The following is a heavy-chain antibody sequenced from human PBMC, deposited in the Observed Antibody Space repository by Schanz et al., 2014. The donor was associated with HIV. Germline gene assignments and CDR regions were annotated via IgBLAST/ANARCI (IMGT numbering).Heavy chain of an antibody. CDR1: GYTFTSYV. D-gene: IGHD3-9*01. Sequence: QVQLVQSGAEVKKPGASVKVSCKASGYTFTSYVISWVRQAPGQGLEWMGWISAYNGNTNYAQKLQGRVTMTTDTSASTAYMELRSLRSDDTAVYYCARTDYDILTGYSLGYYGMDVWGQGTTVTVSS. J-gene: IGHJ6*02. CDR2: ISAYNGNT. V-gene: IGHV1-18*01. CDR3: ARTDYDILTGYSLGYYGMDV.